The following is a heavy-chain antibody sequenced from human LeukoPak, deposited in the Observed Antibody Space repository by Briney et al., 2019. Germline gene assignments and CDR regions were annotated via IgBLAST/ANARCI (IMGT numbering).Heavy chain of an antibody. V-gene: IGHV3-9*01. CDR3: AKGSGYYYILTGLDY. CDR1: GFTFDDYA. CDR2: ISWNSGSI. Sequence: GGSLRLSCAASGFTFDDYAMHWVRQAPGKGLEWVSGISWNSGSIGYADSVKGRFTISRDNAKNSLYLQMNSLRTEDTALYYCAKGSGYYYILTGLDYWGQGTLVTVSS. J-gene: IGHJ4*02. D-gene: IGHD3-9*01.